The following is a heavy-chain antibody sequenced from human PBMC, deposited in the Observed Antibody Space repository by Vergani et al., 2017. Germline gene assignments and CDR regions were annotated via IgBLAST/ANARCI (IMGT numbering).Heavy chain of an antibody. CDR2: INHSGST. D-gene: IGHD2-15*01. V-gene: IGHV4-34*01. CDR3: ARGTMVVVVVAATRSWFDP. CDR1: GGSFSGYY. J-gene: IGHJ5*02. Sequence: QVQLQQWGAGLLKPSETLSLTCAVYGGSFSGYYWSWIRQPPGKGLEWIGEINHSGSTNYNPSLKSRVTISVDTSKNQFSLKLSSVTAADTAVYYCARGTMVVVVVAATRSWFDPWGQGTLVTVSS.